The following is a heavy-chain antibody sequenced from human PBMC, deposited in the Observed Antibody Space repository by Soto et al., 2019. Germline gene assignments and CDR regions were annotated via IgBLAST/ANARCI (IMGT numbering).Heavy chain of an antibody. CDR3: AYRRVGRYFAY. D-gene: IGHD1-26*01. V-gene: IGHV2-5*02. Sequence: QITLKESGPTLVKPTQTLTLTFTFSGFSLSTSGVGVCWIRQPPGKALEWLALIYWDDDKRYSPPMKSRLTITKDTYKSHVVHTTTTIDPVDTATYDSAYRRVGRYFAYWGQGTLDTVSS. J-gene: IGHJ4*02. CDR2: IYWDDDK. CDR1: GFSLSTSGVG.